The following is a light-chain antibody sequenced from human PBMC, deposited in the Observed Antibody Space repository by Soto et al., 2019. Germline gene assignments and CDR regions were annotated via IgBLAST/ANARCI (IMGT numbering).Light chain of an antibody. Sequence: DFQMTQSPSSLSASVGDTVTITCRASQDIGTFLNWYQQKPGKAPKLLIYAASDLLSGVSSRFSGSGSGTELTHTISSLQPEDFATYYCQQSYSTPQITFGPGTKVDMK. CDR3: QQSYSTPQIT. J-gene: IGKJ3*01. V-gene: IGKV1-39*01. CDR2: AAS. CDR1: QDIGTF.